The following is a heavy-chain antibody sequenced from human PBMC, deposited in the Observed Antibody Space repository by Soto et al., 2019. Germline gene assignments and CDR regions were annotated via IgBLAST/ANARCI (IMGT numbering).Heavy chain of an antibody. V-gene: IGHV1-18*01. CDR3: ARDSYSYYDIFTGSLIVFDY. CDR1: GYTFTSYG. Sequence: ASVKVSCKASGYTFTSYGISWVRQAPGQGLEWMGWISAYNGNTNYAQKLQGRVTMTKDTSTSTAYMELWSLTSDDTAVYYCARDSYSYYDIFTGSLIVFDYWGQGTLVTVSS. J-gene: IGHJ4*02. D-gene: IGHD3-9*01. CDR2: ISAYNGNT.